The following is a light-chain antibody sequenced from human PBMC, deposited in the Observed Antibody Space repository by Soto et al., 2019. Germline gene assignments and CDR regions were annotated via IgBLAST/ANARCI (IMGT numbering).Light chain of an antibody. V-gene: IGKV3-20*01. CDR3: QQYGSSLPFT. CDR1: QSVSSSY. CDR2: GAS. J-gene: IGKJ3*01. Sequence: EIVLTQSPGTLSLSPGERATLSCRASQSVSSSYLARYQQKPGQAPRLLIYGASSRATGIPDRFSCSGSGTDFTLTISRLEPEDFAVYYCQQYGSSLPFTFGPGTKVDIK.